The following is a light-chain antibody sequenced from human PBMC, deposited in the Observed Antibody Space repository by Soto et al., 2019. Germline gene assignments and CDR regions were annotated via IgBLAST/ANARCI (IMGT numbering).Light chain of an antibody. Sequence: AIPLTQSPSSLSASVGDRVTITCRASQGISSALAWYQQKPGKAPKLLIYDASSLESGVPSRFSGSGSWTDFTLAISSLQPEDFATYYCQQFNNYPTFGGGTKVEIK. CDR1: QGISSA. J-gene: IGKJ4*01. CDR2: DAS. V-gene: IGKV1D-13*01. CDR3: QQFNNYPT.